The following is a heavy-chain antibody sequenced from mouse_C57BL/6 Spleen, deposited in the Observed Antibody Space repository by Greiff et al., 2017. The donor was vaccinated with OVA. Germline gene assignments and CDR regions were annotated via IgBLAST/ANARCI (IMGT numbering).Heavy chain of an antibody. D-gene: IGHD4-1*01. Sequence: VKLVESGTELVKPGASVKLSCKASGYTFTSYWMHWVKQRPGQGLEWIGNINTSNGGTNYNEKFKSKATLTVDKSSSTAYMQLSSLTSEDSSVFYCSRRDWDADFDYWGQGTTLTVSS. V-gene: IGHV1-53*01. J-gene: IGHJ2*01. CDR3: SRRDWDADFDY. CDR1: GYTFTSYW. CDR2: INTSNGGT.